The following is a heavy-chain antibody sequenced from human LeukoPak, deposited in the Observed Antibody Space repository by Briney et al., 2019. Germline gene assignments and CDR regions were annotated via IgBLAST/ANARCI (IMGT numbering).Heavy chain of an antibody. V-gene: IGHV4-39*01. CDR1: GGSISSSSYY. CDR2: IYYSGST. Sequence: SETLSLTCTVSGGSISSSSYYWGWIRQPPGKGLEWIGSIYYSGSTYYNPSLKSRVTISVDTSKNQFSLKLSSVTAADTAVYYCASPTLRYYDYVWGSYRLPPIDYWGQGTLVTVSS. CDR3: ASPTLRYYDYVWGSYRLPPIDY. J-gene: IGHJ4*02. D-gene: IGHD3-16*01.